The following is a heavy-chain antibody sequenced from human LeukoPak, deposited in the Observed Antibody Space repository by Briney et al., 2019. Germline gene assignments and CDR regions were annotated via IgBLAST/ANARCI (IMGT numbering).Heavy chain of an antibody. CDR2: IYYSGST. Sequence: SETLSLTCTVSGGSISSSSYYWGWIRQPPGTGLEWLGSIYYSGSTYYNPSLKSRVTISVDTSKNQFSLKLSSVTAADTAVYYCARTYYDISYNWFDPWGQGTLVTVSS. CDR1: GGSISSSSYY. J-gene: IGHJ5*02. CDR3: ARTYYDISYNWFDP. V-gene: IGHV4-39*01. D-gene: IGHD3-16*01.